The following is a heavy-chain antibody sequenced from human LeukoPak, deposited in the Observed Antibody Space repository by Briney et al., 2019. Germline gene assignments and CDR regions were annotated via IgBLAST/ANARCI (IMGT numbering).Heavy chain of an antibody. D-gene: IGHD1-26*01. V-gene: IGHV4-4*07. CDR3: ARGGNYWPQWWFDP. J-gene: IGHJ5*02. CDR2: IYTSGST. Sequence: PETLSLTCTVSGGSISSYYWSWIRQPAGKGLEWIGRIYTSGSTNYNPSLKSRVTMSLDASKNQFSLELNSVTPADTAVYYCARGGNYWPQWWFDPWGRGTLVSVSS. CDR1: GGSISSYY.